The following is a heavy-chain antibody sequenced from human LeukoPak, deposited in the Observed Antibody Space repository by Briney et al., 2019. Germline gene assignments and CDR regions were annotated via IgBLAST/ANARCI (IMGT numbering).Heavy chain of an antibody. J-gene: IGHJ5*02. V-gene: IGHV1-46*01. D-gene: IGHD3-9*01. CDR1: GYTFTSYF. Sequence: ASVKFSCKASGYTFTSYFMHWVRQAPGQGLEWMGIINPSGGTTSYSQKFQGRVTMTRDTSTSTVYMELSSLRSEDTAVYYCARGVLTGYYTNWFDPWGQGTLVTVSS. CDR2: INPSGGTT. CDR3: ARGVLTGYYTNWFDP.